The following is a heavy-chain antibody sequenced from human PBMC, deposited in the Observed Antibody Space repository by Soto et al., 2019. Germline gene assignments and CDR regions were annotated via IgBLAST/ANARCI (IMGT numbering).Heavy chain of an antibody. CDR2: INHSGST. Sequence: PSETLSLTCTFSGGSIXSYYWSLIRQPPGKGLEWIGEINHSGSTNYNPSLKSRVTISVDTSKNQFSLKLSSVTAADTAVYYCARGSRITMIVVVTERGPNWFDPWGQGTLVTVSS. CDR1: GGSIXSYY. V-gene: IGHV4-59*12. CDR3: ARGSRITMIVVVTERGPNWFDP. J-gene: IGHJ5*02. D-gene: IGHD3-22*01.